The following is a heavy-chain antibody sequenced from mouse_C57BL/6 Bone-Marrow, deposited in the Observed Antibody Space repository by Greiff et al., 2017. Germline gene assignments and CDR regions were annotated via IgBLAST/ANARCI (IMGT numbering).Heavy chain of an antibody. J-gene: IGHJ3*01. V-gene: IGHV1-81*01. D-gene: IGHD1-1*01. CDR1: GYTFTSYG. Sequence: VKLMESGAELARPGASVKLSCKASGYTFTSYGISWVKQRPGQGLEWIGEIYPRSGNTYYNEKFKGKATLTADKSSSTAYMELRSLTSEDSAVYFCARCYYYGSSFWFAYWGQGTLVTVSA. CDR2: IYPRSGNT. CDR3: ARCYYYGSSFWFAY.